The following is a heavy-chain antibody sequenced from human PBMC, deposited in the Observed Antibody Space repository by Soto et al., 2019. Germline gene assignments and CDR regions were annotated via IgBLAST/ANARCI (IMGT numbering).Heavy chain of an antibody. Sequence: GGSLRLSCAASGFTFSSYSMNWVRQAPGKGLEWVSSISSSSSYIYYADSVKGRFTISRDNAKNSLYLQMNSLRAEDTAVYYCARGVAAGGEFDYWGQGTLVTVSS. V-gene: IGHV3-21*01. CDR1: GFTFSSYS. D-gene: IGHD6-19*01. J-gene: IGHJ4*02. CDR3: ARGVAAGGEFDY. CDR2: ISSSSSYI.